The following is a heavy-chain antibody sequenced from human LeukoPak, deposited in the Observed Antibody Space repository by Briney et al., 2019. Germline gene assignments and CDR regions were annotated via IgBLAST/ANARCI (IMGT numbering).Heavy chain of an antibody. Sequence: SETLSLTCTVSGVSISSSNNFWGWIRQPPGKGLEWIESVHYSGTTYYIPPLKSRVTISVDTSKNQFSLKLSSVTAADTAVYYCARHEEEDGYNAKTFGYWGQGTLVTVSS. CDR3: ARHEEEDGYNAKTFGY. D-gene: IGHD5-24*01. J-gene: IGHJ4*02. V-gene: IGHV4-39*01. CDR1: GVSISSSNNF. CDR2: VHYSGTT.